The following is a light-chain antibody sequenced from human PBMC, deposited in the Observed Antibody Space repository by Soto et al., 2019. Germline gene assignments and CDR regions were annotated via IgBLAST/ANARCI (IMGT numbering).Light chain of an antibody. V-gene: IGKV1-5*03. Sequence: DIHITQSPSTLSGSVGDRVTITCRASQTISSWLAWSQQKKGKAPKLLIYKASTLKSGVPSRFSGSLYGTEFNLTISSLQTDDLATYYGQHYNSYSEAFGQGTKVDIK. CDR1: QTISSW. CDR2: KAS. J-gene: IGKJ1*01. CDR3: QHYNSYSEA.